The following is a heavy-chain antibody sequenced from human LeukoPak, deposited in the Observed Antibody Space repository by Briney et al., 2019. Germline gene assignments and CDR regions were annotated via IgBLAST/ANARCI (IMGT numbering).Heavy chain of an antibody. D-gene: IGHD3-10*01. CDR1: GGTFSSYA. J-gene: IGHJ4*02. V-gene: IGHV1-69*01. Sequence: SVNVSCKASGGTFSSYAISWVRQAPGQGLEWMGGIIPIFGTANYAQKFQGRVTITADESTSTAYMELSSLRSEDTAVYYCARGTMVRGVLKGPLDYWGQGTLVTVSS. CDR2: IIPIFGTA. CDR3: ARGTMVRGVLKGPLDY.